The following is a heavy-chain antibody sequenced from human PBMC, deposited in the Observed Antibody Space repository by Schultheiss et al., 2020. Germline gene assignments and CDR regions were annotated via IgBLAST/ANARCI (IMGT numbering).Heavy chain of an antibody. J-gene: IGHJ4*02. D-gene: IGHD2/OR15-2a*01. CDR3: ARDFAAPPGHFTT. V-gene: IGHV3-21*01. CDR1: GFTFSNHW. CDR2: ITSSSTYI. Sequence: GGSLRLSCAASGFTFSNHWMHWVRQGPGKGLEWVSCITSSSTYIYYADSVKGRFTISRDNAKNSLYLQMNSLRAEDTAVYYCARDFAAPPGHFTTWGQGTLGTVSS.